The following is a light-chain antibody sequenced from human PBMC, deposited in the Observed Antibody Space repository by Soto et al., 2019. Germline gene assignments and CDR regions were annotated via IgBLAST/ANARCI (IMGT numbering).Light chain of an antibody. CDR1: QGISNY. CDR3: QHYNSYSEA. V-gene: IGKV1-5*03. CDR2: KAS. J-gene: IGKJ1*01. Sequence: IPMTPSPSSLSASVGDRVTIPFRASQGISNYLAWYQQKPGKAPKLLIYKASTLKSGVPSRFSGSGSGTEFTLTISSLQPDDFATYYCQHYNSYSEAFGQGTKVDIK.